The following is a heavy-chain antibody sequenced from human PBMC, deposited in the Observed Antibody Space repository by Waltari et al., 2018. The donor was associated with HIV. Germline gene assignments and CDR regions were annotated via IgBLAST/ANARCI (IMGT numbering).Heavy chain of an antibody. J-gene: IGHJ5*02. CDR2: IYYSGST. V-gene: IGHV4-31*03. CDR1: GGPISSGGYY. CDR3: ARGSYDILTGYYKT. D-gene: IGHD3-9*01. Sequence: QVQLQESGPGLVKPSQTLSLTCTVSGGPISSGGYYWSWFRQHPGKGLEWIGYIYYSGSTYYNPSLKSRVTISVDTSKNQFSLKLSSVTAADTAVYYCARGSYDILTGYYKTWGQGTLVTVSS.